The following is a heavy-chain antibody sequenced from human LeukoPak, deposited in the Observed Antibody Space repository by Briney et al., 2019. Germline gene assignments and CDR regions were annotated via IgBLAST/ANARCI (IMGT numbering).Heavy chain of an antibody. CDR2: IYYSGST. Sequence: SETLSLTCTVSGGSISSYYWSWIRQPPGKGLEWIGYIYYSGSTNYNPSLKSRVTISVDTSKNQFSLKLSSVTAADTAVYYCARHKGRIPAAWFDPWGQGTLVTVSS. CDR3: ARHKGRIPAAWFDP. V-gene: IGHV4-59*08. J-gene: IGHJ5*02. D-gene: IGHD6-13*01. CDR1: GGSISSYY.